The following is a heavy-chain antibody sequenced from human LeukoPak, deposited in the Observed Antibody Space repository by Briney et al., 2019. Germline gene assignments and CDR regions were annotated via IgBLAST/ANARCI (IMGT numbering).Heavy chain of an antibody. D-gene: IGHD4-17*01. J-gene: IGHJ5*02. CDR2: MNPDSGNT. CDR1: GYTFTIYG. CDR3: AVHLPGDYLDP. V-gene: IGHV1-8*01. Sequence: GASVKVSCKASGYTFTIYGINWVRQAAGQGLEWMGWMNPDSGNTDFAQKFQGRVTMTRNTSISTAYMELSSLTSEDTAVYYCAVHLPGDYLDPWGQGTLVTVSS.